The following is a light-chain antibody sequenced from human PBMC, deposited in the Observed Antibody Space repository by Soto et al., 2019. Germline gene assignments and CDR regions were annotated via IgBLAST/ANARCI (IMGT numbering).Light chain of an antibody. Sequence: EVVLPQSPGSLSLSPGERATLSCRASQSVSNNYLAWYQQKPGQAPRLLIYGASNRATGIPDRFSGSGSGTDFTLTISRLEPEDFAVYYCQQYCSSGTFGQGTKVDIK. CDR2: GAS. CDR3: QQYCSSGT. CDR1: QSVSNNY. V-gene: IGKV3-20*01. J-gene: IGKJ1*01.